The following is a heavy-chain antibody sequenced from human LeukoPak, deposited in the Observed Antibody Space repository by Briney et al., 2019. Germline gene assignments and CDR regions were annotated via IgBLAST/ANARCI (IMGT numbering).Heavy chain of an antibody. CDR2: FDPEDGET. D-gene: IGHD2-15*01. Sequence: GASVKVSCKVSGYTLTELSMHWVRQAPGKGLEWMGGFDPEDGETIYAQKFQGRVTMTEDTSTDTAYMELSSLRSEDTAVYYCATASWLVVVAARAFDIWGQGTMVTVSS. CDR1: GYTLTELS. V-gene: IGHV1-24*01. CDR3: ATASWLVVVAARAFDI. J-gene: IGHJ3*02.